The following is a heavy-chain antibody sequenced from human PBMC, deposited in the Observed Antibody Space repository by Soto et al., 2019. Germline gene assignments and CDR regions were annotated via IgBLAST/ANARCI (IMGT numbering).Heavy chain of an antibody. J-gene: IGHJ4*02. CDR3: AKDTGLLVGATTPDS. CDR1: GFTFSSYG. Sequence: GGSLRLSCAASGFTFSSYGMHWVRQAPGKGLEWVAVISYDGSNKYYADSVKGRFTISRDNSKNTLYLQMNSLRAEDTAVYYCAKDTGLLVGATTPDSCGQGTLLTVS. D-gene: IGHD1-26*01. CDR2: ISYDGSNK. V-gene: IGHV3-30*18.